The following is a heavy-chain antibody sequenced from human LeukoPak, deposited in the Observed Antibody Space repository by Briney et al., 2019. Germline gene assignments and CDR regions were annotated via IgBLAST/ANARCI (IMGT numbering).Heavy chain of an antibody. Sequence: GGSLRLSCAASGFTFSSYSMNWVRQAPGKWLEWVSSISSSSSYIYYADSVKGRFTISRDNAKNSLYVQMNSLRAEDTAVYYCASPRIAAAGTGGYFDYWGQGSLVTVYS. CDR2: ISSSSSYI. V-gene: IGHV3-21*01. D-gene: IGHD6-13*01. J-gene: IGHJ4*02. CDR3: ASPRIAAAGTGGYFDY. CDR1: GFTFSSYS.